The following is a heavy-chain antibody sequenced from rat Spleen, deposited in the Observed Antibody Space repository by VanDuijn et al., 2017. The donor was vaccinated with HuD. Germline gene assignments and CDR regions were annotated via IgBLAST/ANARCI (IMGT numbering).Heavy chain of an antibody. CDR2: INSAGST. V-gene: IGHV3-3*01. CDR1: GYSITSSHR. J-gene: IGHJ2*01. Sequence: VQLKESGPGLVKPSQSLSLTCSVTGYSITSSHRWNWIRKFPGNKLEWMGYINSAGSTSYNPSLKSRISITRDTSKNQFFLQVNSVTTEDTATYYCARGLVLTWGQGVMVTVSS. D-gene: IGHD2-5*01. CDR3: ARGLVLT.